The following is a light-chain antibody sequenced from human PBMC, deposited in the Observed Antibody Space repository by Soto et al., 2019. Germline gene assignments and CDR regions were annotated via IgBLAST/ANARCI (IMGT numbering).Light chain of an antibody. Sequence: IVLTQSPATLSLSPWERATLSCRASQSVSFNLAWYQQKPGQAPRLLIYGASTRAAGIPARFSGSGSGTDFTLTISSLEPEDFAVYYCQQRSNWPPITFGQGTRLEIK. CDR2: GAS. CDR3: QQRSNWPPIT. CDR1: QSVSFN. J-gene: IGKJ5*01. V-gene: IGKV3-11*01.